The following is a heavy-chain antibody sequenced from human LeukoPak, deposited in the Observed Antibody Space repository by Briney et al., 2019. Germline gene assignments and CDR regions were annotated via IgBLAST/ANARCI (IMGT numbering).Heavy chain of an antibody. Sequence: ASLKLSCKASGYTFTGYYMNWVRQAPGQGIEWMGWINPNSGGTNYAQKFQGRVTMTRDTSISTAYMELSRLRSDDTAVYYCARAEITGTTSDAFDIWGQGTMVTVSS. V-gene: IGHV1-2*02. J-gene: IGHJ3*02. D-gene: IGHD1-7*01. CDR1: GYTFTGYY. CDR3: ARAEITGTTSDAFDI. CDR2: INPNSGGT.